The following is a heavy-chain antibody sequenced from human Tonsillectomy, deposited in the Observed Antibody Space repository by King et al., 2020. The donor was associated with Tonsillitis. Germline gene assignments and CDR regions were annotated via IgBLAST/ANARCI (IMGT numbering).Heavy chain of an antibody. Sequence: VQLVESGGDLVQPGGSLRLSCAASGFTFSSYWMHWVRQVPGKGLVWVSRINSDGSSTSYADSVKGRFTISRDNAKNTLYLQMNSLRVEDTAVYYCAIVSPLWFVDFPLDSWGQGTLVTVSS. CDR2: INSDGSST. J-gene: IGHJ4*02. V-gene: IGHV3-74*01. CDR1: GFTFSSYW. CDR3: AIVSPLWFVDFPLDS. D-gene: IGHD3-10*01.